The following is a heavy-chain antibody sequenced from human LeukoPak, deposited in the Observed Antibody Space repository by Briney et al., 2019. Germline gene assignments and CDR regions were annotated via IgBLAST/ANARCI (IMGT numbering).Heavy chain of an antibody. V-gene: IGHV3-11*04. CDR3: ARAGSSSWYLFDY. J-gene: IGHJ4*02. D-gene: IGHD6-13*01. CDR1: GFTFSDYY. Sequence: PGGSLRLSCAASGFTFSDYYMSWIRQAPGKGLEWVSYISSSGSTIYYADSVKGRFTISRDNAKNSLYLQMNSLRAEDAAVYYCARAGSSSWYLFDYWGQGTLVTVSS. CDR2: ISSSGSTI.